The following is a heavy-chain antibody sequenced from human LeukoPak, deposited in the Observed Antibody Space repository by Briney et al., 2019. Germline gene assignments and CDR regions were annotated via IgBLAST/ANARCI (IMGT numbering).Heavy chain of an antibody. CDR1: GFTFSSYG. D-gene: IGHD2-15*01. V-gene: IGHV3-30*02. J-gene: IGHJ4*02. CDR3: SVVVVVVAATQVDY. CDR2: IRYDGSNK. Sequence: PGGSLRLSCAASGFTFSSYGMHWVRQAPGKGLEWVAFIRYDGSNKYYADPVKGRFTISRDNSKNTLYLQMNSLRAEDTAVYYCSVVVVVVAATQVDYWGQGTLVTVSS.